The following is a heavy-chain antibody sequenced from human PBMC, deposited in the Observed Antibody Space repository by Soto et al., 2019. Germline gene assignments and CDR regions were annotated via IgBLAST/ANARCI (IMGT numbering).Heavy chain of an antibody. Sequence: QVQLVESGGGVVQPGRSLRLSCAASGFTFSSYGMHWVRQAPGKGLERVTVMSNDGSYEYYADSVKGRFTISRDNSKNTLYLQMNSLRPEDTAVYYCAKSYSSSWYGDAFDIWGQGTMVTVSS. V-gene: IGHV3-30*18. J-gene: IGHJ3*02. CDR2: MSNDGSYE. CDR1: GFTFSSYG. CDR3: AKSYSSSWYGDAFDI. D-gene: IGHD6-13*01.